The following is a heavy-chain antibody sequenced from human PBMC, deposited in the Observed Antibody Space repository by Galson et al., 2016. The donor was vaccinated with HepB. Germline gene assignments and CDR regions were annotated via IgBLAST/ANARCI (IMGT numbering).Heavy chain of an antibody. CDR2: VCYSGIT. CDR1: GDSINSSSYY. CDR3: AIRGVPGTAAFDI. V-gene: IGHV4-39*01. D-gene: IGHD6-19*01. Sequence: ETLSLTCTVSGDSINSSSYYWGWIRQPPGKGLEWIGCVCYSGITYYHPSLKCRVTISVDKSKNQFSLKLSSVTAADTAVYYCAIRGVPGTAAFDIWGQGTMVTVSS. J-gene: IGHJ3*02.